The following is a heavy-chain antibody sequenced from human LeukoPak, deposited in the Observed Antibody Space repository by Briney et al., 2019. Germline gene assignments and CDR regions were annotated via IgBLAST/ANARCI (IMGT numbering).Heavy chain of an antibody. CDR1: GFTVSSNY. J-gene: IGHJ6*02. CDR3: ARDRGEAYYYGSGIHYYYYGMDV. V-gene: IGHV3-53*04. D-gene: IGHD3-10*01. CDR2: IYSGGST. Sequence: PGGSLRLSCAASGFTVSSNYMSRVRQAPGKGLEWVSVIYSGGSTYYADSVKGRFTISRHNSKNTLYLQMNSLRAEDTAVYYCARDRGEAYYYGSGIHYYYYGMDVWGQGTTVTVSS.